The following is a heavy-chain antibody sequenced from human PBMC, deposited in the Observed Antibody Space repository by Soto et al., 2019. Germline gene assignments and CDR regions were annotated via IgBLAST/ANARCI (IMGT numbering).Heavy chain of an antibody. D-gene: IGHD1-26*01. Sequence: GASVKVSCKASGFTFTSSAFQWVRQARGQRLEWIGWIAVGSGYTNYAQRFQHRVTLTRDMSTVTTYMELSRLTSEHTAIYYCAADATAWEQMVPSDYWGQVTLGAVAS. CDR1: GFTFTSSA. J-gene: IGHJ4*02. V-gene: IGHV1-58*01. CDR3: AADATAWEQMVPSDY. CDR2: IAVGSGYT.